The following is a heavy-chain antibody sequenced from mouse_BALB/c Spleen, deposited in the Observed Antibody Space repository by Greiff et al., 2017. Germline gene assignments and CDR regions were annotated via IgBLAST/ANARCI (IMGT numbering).Heavy chain of an antibody. D-gene: IGHD1-2*01. CDR1: GYTFTDYE. CDR2: IDPETGGT. V-gene: IGHV1-15*01. Sequence: VQLQQSGAELVRPGASVTLSCKASGYTFTDYEMHWVKQTPVHGLEWIGAIDPETGGTAYNQKFKGKATLTADKSSSTAYMELRSLTSEDSAVYYCTGHYYGYNWGQGTSVTVSS. CDR3: TGHYYGYN. J-gene: IGHJ4*01.